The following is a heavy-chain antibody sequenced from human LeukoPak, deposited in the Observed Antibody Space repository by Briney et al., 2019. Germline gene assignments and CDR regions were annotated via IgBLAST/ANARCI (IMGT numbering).Heavy chain of an antibody. D-gene: IGHD2-2*02. V-gene: IGHV1-69*13. CDR1: GGTFSSYA. CDR3: ASYTENYYYYMDV. Sequence: GASVKVSCKASGGTFSSYAISWVRQAPGQGLEWMGGIIPIFGTANYAQKFQGRVTITADESTSTAYMELSSLRSEDTAVYYCASYTENYYYYMDVWSKGTTVTVSS. CDR2: IIPIFGTA. J-gene: IGHJ6*03.